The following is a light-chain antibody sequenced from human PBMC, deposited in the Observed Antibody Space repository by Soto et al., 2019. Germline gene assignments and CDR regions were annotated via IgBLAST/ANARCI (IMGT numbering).Light chain of an antibody. V-gene: IGKV3-11*01. CDR1: QSVSSN. Sequence: EIMMTQSPATLSVSPGERATLSCRASQSVSSNLAWYQQRPGQAPRLLIYDASHRAAGIPARFSGSGFGTDFTLTISSLEPEDAAVYYCQQRSNWPPITFGQGTRLAIK. CDR3: QQRSNWPPIT. CDR2: DAS. J-gene: IGKJ5*01.